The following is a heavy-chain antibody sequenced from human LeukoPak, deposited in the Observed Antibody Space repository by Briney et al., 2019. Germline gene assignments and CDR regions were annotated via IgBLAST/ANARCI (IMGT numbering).Heavy chain of an antibody. CDR2: IRYDGSNE. Sequence: PGGSLRLSCAASRFTFSTYGMHWVRQAPGKGLEWVAFIRYDGSNEYYADSVKGRFTISRDNSKNTLYLQMNSLRAEDTVVYYCARSGVYYYYYMDVWGKGTTVTVSS. V-gene: IGHV3-30*02. D-gene: IGHD3-3*01. J-gene: IGHJ6*03. CDR3: ARSGVYYYYYMDV. CDR1: RFTFSTYG.